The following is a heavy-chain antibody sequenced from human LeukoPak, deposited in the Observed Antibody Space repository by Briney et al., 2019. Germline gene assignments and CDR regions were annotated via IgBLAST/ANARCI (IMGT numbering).Heavy chain of an antibody. V-gene: IGHV4-4*07. CDR2: IYTSGST. CDR3: ARDLGARGYCSGGSCYYGWFDP. Sequence: SETLSLTCTVSGGSISSYYWSWIRQPAGKGLEWIGRIYTSGSTNYNPSLKSRVTISLDTSKNQFSLKLSSVTAADSAVYYCARDLGARGYCSGGSCYYGWFDPWGQGTLVTVSS. D-gene: IGHD2-15*01. CDR1: GGSISSYY. J-gene: IGHJ5*02.